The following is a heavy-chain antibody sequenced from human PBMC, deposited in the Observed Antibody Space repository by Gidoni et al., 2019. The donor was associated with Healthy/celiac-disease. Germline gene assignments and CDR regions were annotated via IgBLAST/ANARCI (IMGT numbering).Heavy chain of an antibody. CDR1: GFTFSSYA. CDR2: ISGSGGST. J-gene: IGHJ3*02. Sequence: EVQLLESGGGLVQPGGSLRLSCAASGFTFSSYAISWVRQAPGKGLEWVSAISGSGGSTYYADSVKGRFTISRDNSKNTLYLQMNSLRAEDTAVYYCAKVAYYYGSGSYPANAFDIWGQGTMVTVSS. CDR3: AKVAYYYGSGSYPANAFDI. D-gene: IGHD3-10*01. V-gene: IGHV3-23*01.